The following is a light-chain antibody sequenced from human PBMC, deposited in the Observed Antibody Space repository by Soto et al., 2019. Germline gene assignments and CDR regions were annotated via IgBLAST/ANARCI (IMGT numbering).Light chain of an antibody. Sequence: FVLAPPPPLSGSPGQSITISFPGTRRGVGGYNSVSWYQHHPGKAPKLILYDVGDRPSGVSYRFSGSKSGNTASLTISGLQAADEADYFCSSYTSSMTNVFGSGTKVTVL. CDR2: DVG. V-gene: IGLV2-14*03. CDR3: SSYTSSMTNV. CDR1: RRGVGGYNS. J-gene: IGLJ1*01.